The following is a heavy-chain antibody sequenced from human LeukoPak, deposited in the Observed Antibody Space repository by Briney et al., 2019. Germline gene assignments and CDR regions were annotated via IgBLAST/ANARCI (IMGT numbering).Heavy chain of an antibody. D-gene: IGHD6-6*01. CDR3: ARDLSGPSIGDY. CDR1: GFTFSNYG. CDR2: VWYDVAVK. V-gene: IGHV3-33*01. Sequence: GRSLRLSCAASGFTFSNYGMHWVRQAPGKGLEWLAVVWYDVAVKNYADSVKGRFTISRDNSKNTLYLQMNSLRAEDTAVYYCARDLSGPSIGDYWGQGALVTVSS. J-gene: IGHJ4*02.